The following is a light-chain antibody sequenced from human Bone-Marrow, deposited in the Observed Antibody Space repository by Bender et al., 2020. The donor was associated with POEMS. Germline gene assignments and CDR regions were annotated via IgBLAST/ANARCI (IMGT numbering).Light chain of an antibody. CDR1: SSNIGAGFD. CDR2: TNN. V-gene: IGLV1-40*01. CDR3: CSFAGTHTYV. Sequence: QSVLTQPPSVSGASGQRVTISCTGTSSNIGAGFDVHWYQVLPGTAPKLLIYTNNNRPSGVPDRFSGSKSGTSGSLAITGLQAEDEADYYCCSFAGTHTYVFGRGTKVTVL. J-gene: IGLJ1*01.